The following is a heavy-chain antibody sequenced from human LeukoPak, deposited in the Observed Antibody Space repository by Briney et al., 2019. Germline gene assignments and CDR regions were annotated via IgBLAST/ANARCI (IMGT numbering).Heavy chain of an antibody. Sequence: ASVKVSCKASGYTFTGYYMHWVRQAPGQGLEWMGWINPNSGGTNYAQKFQGRVTITRNTSISTAYMELSSLRSEDTAVYYCARVGTNEYSSSYRLDYWGQGTLVTVSS. J-gene: IGHJ4*02. CDR2: INPNSGGT. V-gene: IGHV1-2*02. CDR3: ARVGTNEYSSSYRLDY. CDR1: GYTFTGYY. D-gene: IGHD6-6*01.